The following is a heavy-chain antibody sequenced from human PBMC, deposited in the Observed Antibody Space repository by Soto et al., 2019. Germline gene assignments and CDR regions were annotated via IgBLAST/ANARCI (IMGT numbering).Heavy chain of an antibody. V-gene: IGHV1-3*01. CDR1: GYTSTRYA. J-gene: IGHJ4*02. D-gene: IGHD5-12*01. CDR2: INSGNGNT. Sequence: QVQFLQSGADVREPGASVRVSCRAAGYTSTRYAAHGVRQAPGQRLEWLVLINSGNGNTKYSQTFQGRVTFTRDTYARTVYLELSSLRSEDTVVYYCANGWWSGSDEYFDVWGQGTLVTVSS. CDR3: ANGWWSGSDEYFDV.